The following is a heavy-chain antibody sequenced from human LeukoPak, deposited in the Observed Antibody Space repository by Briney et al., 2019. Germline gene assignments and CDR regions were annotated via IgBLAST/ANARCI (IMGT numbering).Heavy chain of an antibody. CDR2: MNPNSGTT. Sequence: ASLKDSCQASAYTFTSYDINWLRQPTAQGLDTLLSMNPNSGTTSSSQKFQGRVTMTRNTLISTAYMELSSLRSKDTAVYYCPRSRPRADPWGQGPLVPVST. J-gene: IGHJ5*02. V-gene: IGHV1-8*01. CDR3: PRSRPRADP. CDR1: AYTFTSYD.